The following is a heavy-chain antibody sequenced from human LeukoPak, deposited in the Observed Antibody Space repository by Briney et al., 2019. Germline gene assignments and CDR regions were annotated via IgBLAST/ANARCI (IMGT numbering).Heavy chain of an antibody. J-gene: IGHJ4*02. CDR1: GGSFSGYY. V-gene: IGHV4-34*01. CDR3: ARAYSGYDRFDY. CDR2: INHSGST. D-gene: IGHD5-12*01. Sequence: SETLSLTCAVYGGSFSGYYWSWIRQPPGKGLEWIGEINHSGSTNYNPSLKSRVTISVDTSKNQFSLKLNSVTAADTAVYYCARAYSGYDRFDYWGQGTLVTVSS.